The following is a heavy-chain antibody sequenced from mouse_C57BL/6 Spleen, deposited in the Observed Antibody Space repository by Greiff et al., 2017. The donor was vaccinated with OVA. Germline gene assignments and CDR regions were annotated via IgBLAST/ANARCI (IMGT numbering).Heavy chain of an antibody. D-gene: IGHD2-1*01. CDR2: INPNNGGT. CDR3: ARVYGNYPFAY. Sequence: VQLQQSGPELVKPGASVKISCKASGYTFTDYYMNWVKQSHGKSLEWIGDINPNNGGTSYNQKFKGKATLTVDKSSSTAYMELRSLTSEDSAVYYCARVYGNYPFAYWGQGTLVTVSA. J-gene: IGHJ3*01. V-gene: IGHV1-26*01. CDR1: GYTFTDYY.